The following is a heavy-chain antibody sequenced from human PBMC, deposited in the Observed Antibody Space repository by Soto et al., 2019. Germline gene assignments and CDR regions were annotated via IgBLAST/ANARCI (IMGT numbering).Heavy chain of an antibody. J-gene: IGHJ3*02. CDR2: ISGSGGST. V-gene: IGHV3-23*01. CDR3: AKDILLFGVVPEAFDI. Sequence: GGSLRLSCAASGFTFSSYAMSWVRQAPGKGLEWVSAISGSGGSTYYADSVKGRFTISRDNSKNTLYLQMNSLRAEDTAVYYCAKDILLFGVVPEAFDIWGQGTMVTVSS. D-gene: IGHD3-3*01. CDR1: GFTFSSYA.